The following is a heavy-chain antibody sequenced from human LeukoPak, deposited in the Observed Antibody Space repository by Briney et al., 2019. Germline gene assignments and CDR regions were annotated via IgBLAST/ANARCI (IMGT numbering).Heavy chain of an antibody. CDR3: ARGYRSTYYFDY. CDR1: GYTFTGYY. Sequence: ASVKVSCKASGYTFTGYYMHWVRQAPGQGLEWMGWINPNSGGTNYAQKFQGWVTMTRDTPISTAYMELSRLRSDDTAVYYCARGYRSTYYFDYWGQGTLVTVSS. CDR2: INPNSGGT. D-gene: IGHD2-2*01. V-gene: IGHV1-2*04. J-gene: IGHJ4*02.